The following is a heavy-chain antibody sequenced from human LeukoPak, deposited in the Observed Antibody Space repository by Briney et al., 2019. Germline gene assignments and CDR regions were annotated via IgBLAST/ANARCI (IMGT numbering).Heavy chain of an antibody. CDR2: IFDSGTT. CDR1: GYSISSSYY. J-gene: IGHJ5*02. V-gene: IGHV4-38-2*02. D-gene: IGHD6-19*01. Sequence: PSETLSLTCVVSGYSISSSYYWAWSRQPPGKGLEWIGTIFDSGTTYYSPSLKNRVTISVDTSKSQFSLKLMSVTAADTAVYYFSRDRPLLTGWSWFDPWGQGTLVTVSS. CDR3: SRDRPLLTGWSWFDP.